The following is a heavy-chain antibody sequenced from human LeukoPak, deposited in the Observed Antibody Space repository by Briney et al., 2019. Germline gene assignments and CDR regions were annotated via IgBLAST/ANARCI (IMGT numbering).Heavy chain of an antibody. V-gene: IGHV4-34*01. CDR3: ARSSWSLVNWFDP. Sequence: SETLSLTCAVYGGSFSGYYWSWIRQAPGKGLEWIGEINHSGSTNYNPSLKSRVTISVDTSENQFSLKLSSVTAADTAVYYCARSSWSLVNWFDPWGQGTLVTVSS. J-gene: IGHJ5*02. CDR2: INHSGST. D-gene: IGHD6-13*01. CDR1: GGSFSGYY.